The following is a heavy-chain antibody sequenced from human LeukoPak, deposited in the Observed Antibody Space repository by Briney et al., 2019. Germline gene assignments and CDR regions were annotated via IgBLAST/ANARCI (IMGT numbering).Heavy chain of an antibody. CDR3: ARDAGHQLSRRNYYAMDV. Sequence: SETLSLTCTVSGGSISSSSYYWGWIRQPPGKGLEWIGSIYSGGSSYYNPSLKSRVSISVDTSNNQFSLKVNSVTAADTAVYYCARDAGHQLSRRNYYAMDVWGQGTTVTVSS. D-gene: IGHD2-2*01. V-gene: IGHV4-39*07. J-gene: IGHJ6*02. CDR2: IYSGGSS. CDR1: GGSISSSSYY.